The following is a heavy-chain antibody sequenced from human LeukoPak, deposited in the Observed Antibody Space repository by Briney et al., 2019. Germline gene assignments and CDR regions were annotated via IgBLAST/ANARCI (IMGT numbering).Heavy chain of an antibody. CDR3: ARVNGYCSSISCFLDY. CDR1: GGTFSSHV. Sequence: SVRVSCKTSGGTFSSHVISWVRQAPGQGLEWMGGIIPIFGTANYAQKFQGRVTITADKFTNKVYMELSSLRSDDTAIYFCARVNGYCSSISCFLDYWGQGTLVTVSS. J-gene: IGHJ4*02. D-gene: IGHD2-2*01. V-gene: IGHV1-69*06. CDR2: IIPIFGTA.